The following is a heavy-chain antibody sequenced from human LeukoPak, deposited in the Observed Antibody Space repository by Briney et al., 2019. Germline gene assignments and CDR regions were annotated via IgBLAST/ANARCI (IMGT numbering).Heavy chain of an antibody. V-gene: IGHV3-11*04. CDR3: VREGYSTGQFDY. CDR2: ISSSGSNI. D-gene: IGHD2-8*02. J-gene: IGHJ4*02. CDR1: GFIFSDYY. Sequence: GGSLRLSCAASGFIFSDYYMTWIRQAPGKGLEWVSHISSSGSNIHHADSVKGRFTISRDNAKNSLYLQMNSLRDEDTAVYYCVREGYSTGQFDYWGQGTLVTVSS.